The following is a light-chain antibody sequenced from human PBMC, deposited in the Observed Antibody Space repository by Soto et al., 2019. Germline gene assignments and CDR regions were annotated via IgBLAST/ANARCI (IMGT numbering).Light chain of an antibody. V-gene: IGKV3-20*01. J-gene: IGKJ3*01. Sequence: IVLTQSPGTLSLSPWEIATLSCRASQTISSSYFAWYQQKPGQAPRFLISGASSRATGIPDRFSGSGSGTDFTLTISRLEPEDFAVYFCQQYGSSPPITFGPGTKVDIK. CDR1: QTISSSY. CDR3: QQYGSSPPIT. CDR2: GAS.